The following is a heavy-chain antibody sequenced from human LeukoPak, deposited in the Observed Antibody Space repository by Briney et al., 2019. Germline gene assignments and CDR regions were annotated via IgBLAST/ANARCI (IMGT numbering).Heavy chain of an antibody. CDR3: AREQMAQDTGVAGTLDY. D-gene: IGHD6-19*01. CDR1: GGSISSSSYY. J-gene: IGHJ4*02. Sequence: PSETLSLTCTVSGGSISSSSYYWGWIRQPPGKGLEWIGSIYYSGSTYYNPSLKSRVTISVDKSKNQFSLKLSSVTAADTAVYYCAREQMAQDTGVAGTLDYWGQGTLVTVSS. CDR2: IYYSGST. V-gene: IGHV4-39*07.